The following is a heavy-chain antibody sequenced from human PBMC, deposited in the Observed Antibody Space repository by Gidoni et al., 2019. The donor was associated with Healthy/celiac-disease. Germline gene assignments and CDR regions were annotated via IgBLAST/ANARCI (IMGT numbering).Heavy chain of an antibody. CDR3: ARPRIAAAGSYYFDY. CDR2: IYPGDSDT. Sequence: EVQLVQSGAEVKKPGESLKISCKGSGYSFTSYWIGWVRQMPGKGLEWIGIIYPGDSDTRYSPSFQGQVTISADKSISTAYLQWSSLKASDTAMYYCARPRIAAAGSYYFDYWGQGTLVTVSS. D-gene: IGHD6-13*01. CDR1: GYSFTSYW. J-gene: IGHJ4*02. V-gene: IGHV5-51*01.